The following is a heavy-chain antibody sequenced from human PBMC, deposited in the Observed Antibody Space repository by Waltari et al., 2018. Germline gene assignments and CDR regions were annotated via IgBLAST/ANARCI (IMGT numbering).Heavy chain of an antibody. CDR3: ARLDYGDNEPLDY. CDR2: IYPSGNA. D-gene: IGHD4-17*01. J-gene: IGHJ4*02. V-gene: IGHV4-38-2*02. CDR1: GFSISSGYY. Sequence: LVKPSETLSLTCIVSGFSISSGYYWGWVRQPPGKGLEWIGSIYPSGNAYYNPSLESRVTISVDPSSNQFSLKVRSVTAADTAVYYCARLDYGDNEPLDYWGQGTLVTVSS.